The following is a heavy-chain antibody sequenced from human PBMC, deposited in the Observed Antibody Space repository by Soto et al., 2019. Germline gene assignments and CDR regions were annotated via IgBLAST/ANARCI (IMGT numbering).Heavy chain of an antibody. CDR3: AGRSGSSDY. D-gene: IGHD3-10*01. CDR1: GFTFSNYT. CDR2: ISYDEIDK. Sequence: GGSMRLSCAASGFTFSNYTMHWVRQAPGKGLEWVALISYDEIDKYFADAVKGRFTISRDNSKNTLYLQMDSLRAEDTAVYYCAGRSGSSDYWGRGTLVTVSS. J-gene: IGHJ4*02. V-gene: IGHV3-30*04.